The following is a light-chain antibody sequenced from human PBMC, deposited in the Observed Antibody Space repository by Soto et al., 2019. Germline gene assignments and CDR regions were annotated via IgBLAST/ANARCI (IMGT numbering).Light chain of an antibody. Sequence: IVLTHARSTLSLSPGERASLSCRASQTVSNYLAWYQQTPGQAPRLLIYGASNRATGIPDRFSGSGSGTDFTPTINRREPDDFEVYYCQHYGDSGTCGQGSKVDI. J-gene: IGKJ1*01. V-gene: IGKV3-20*01. CDR2: GAS. CDR1: QTVSNY. CDR3: QHYGDSGT.